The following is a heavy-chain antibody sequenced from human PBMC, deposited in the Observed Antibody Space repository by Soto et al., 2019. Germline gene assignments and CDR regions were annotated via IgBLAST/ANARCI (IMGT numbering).Heavy chain of an antibody. J-gene: IGHJ4*02. V-gene: IGHV4-59*01. Sequence: QVQLQESGPGLVKPSETLSLTWTVSGGSSSSYYWSWIRQPPGKGLEGIGYIYYSGSNNYNPSLKSRVTISVDTSKNQFSLKLSSVTAADTAVYYCARERLDYYDSSGYYDYWGQGTLVTVSS. CDR2: IYYSGSN. D-gene: IGHD3-22*01. CDR3: ARERLDYYDSSGYYDY. CDR1: GGSSSSYY.